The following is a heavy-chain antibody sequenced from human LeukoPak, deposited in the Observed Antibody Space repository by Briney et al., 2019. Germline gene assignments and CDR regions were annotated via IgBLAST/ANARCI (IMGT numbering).Heavy chain of an antibody. Sequence: SETLSLTCTVSGGSINSISYYWGWIRQPPGKGLEWIGSIYYSGTTYDNPSLKSRVTISVDTSRNQFSLRLSSVTAADTAVYYCARTYYDFWSGLDREYYFDYWGQGTLVTVSS. CDR3: ARTYYDFWSGLDREYYFDY. V-gene: IGHV4-39*01. CDR2: IYYSGTT. J-gene: IGHJ4*02. CDR1: GGSINSISYY. D-gene: IGHD3-3*01.